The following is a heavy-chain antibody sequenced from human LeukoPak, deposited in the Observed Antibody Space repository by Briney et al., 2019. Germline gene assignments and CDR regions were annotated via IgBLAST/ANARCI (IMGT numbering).Heavy chain of an antibody. CDR2: ITGRGGHT. Sequence: GGSLRLSCAASGFTFSDYAMNWVRQAPGKGLEWVSAITGRGGHTYYADSVKGRFTISRDNSKNTLYLQMNSLRAEDTAVYYCAKAPYYYDSSGYSWGQGTLVTVSS. J-gene: IGHJ5*02. D-gene: IGHD3-22*01. CDR1: GFTFSDYA. V-gene: IGHV3-23*01. CDR3: AKAPYYYDSSGYS.